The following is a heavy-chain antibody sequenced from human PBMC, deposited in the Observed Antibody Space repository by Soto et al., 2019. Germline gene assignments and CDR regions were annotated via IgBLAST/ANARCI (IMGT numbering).Heavy chain of an antibody. CDR1: GGSISSSSYY. CDR3: ARLMLEDGSGSYYNVFWFDP. CDR2: IYYSGST. J-gene: IGHJ5*02. Sequence: PSETLSLTCTVSGGSISSSSYYWGWIRQPPGKGLEWIGSIYYSGSTYYSPSLKSRVTISVDTSKNQFSLKLSSVTAADTAVYFCARLMLEDGSGSYYNVFWFDPWGQGTLVTVSS. D-gene: IGHD3-10*01. V-gene: IGHV4-39*01.